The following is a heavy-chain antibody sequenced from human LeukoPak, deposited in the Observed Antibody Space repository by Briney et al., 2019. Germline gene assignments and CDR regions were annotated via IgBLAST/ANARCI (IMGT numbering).Heavy chain of an antibody. Sequence: TGGSLRLSCAASGFTFSSYAMSWVRQAPGKGLEWVSAISGSGGSAYYADSVKGRFTISRDNSKNTLYLQMNSLRAEDTAVYYCASVSIVPAAIFSASYYYYGMDVWGQGTTVTVSS. CDR1: GFTFSSYA. J-gene: IGHJ6*02. D-gene: IGHD2-2*01. V-gene: IGHV3-23*01. CDR3: ASVSIVPAAIFSASYYYYGMDV. CDR2: ISGSGGSA.